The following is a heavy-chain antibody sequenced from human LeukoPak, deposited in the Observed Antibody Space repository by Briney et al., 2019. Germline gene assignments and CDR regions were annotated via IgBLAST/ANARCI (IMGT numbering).Heavy chain of an antibody. Sequence: SETLSLTCAVYGGSFSGYYWSWIRQPPGKGLEGIGEINHSGSTNYNPSLKSRVTISVDTSKNQFSLMLTYVTAADTAVYFCASLVSSGGWYEAHYRYHMDVWGKGTTVIISS. J-gene: IGHJ6*03. CDR2: INHSGST. D-gene: IGHD6-19*01. V-gene: IGHV4-34*01. CDR1: GGSFSGYY. CDR3: ASLVSSGGWYEAHYRYHMDV.